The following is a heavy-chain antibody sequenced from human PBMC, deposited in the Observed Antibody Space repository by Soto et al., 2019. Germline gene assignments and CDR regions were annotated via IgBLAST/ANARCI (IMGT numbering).Heavy chain of an antibody. CDR3: ARYNAASGTYYFDY. V-gene: IGHV4-59*12. CDR2: IYYSGST. CDR1: GGSISSYY. J-gene: IGHJ4*02. Sequence: NPSETLSLTCTVSGGSISSYYWSWIRQPPGKGLESIGYIYYSGSTNYNPSLKSRVTMSVDISKSQFSLRLTSVTAADTAVYYCARYNAASGTYYFDYWGQGALVTVS. D-gene: IGHD6-13*01.